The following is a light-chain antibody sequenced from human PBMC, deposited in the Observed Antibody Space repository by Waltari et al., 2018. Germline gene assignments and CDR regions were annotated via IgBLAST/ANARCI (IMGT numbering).Light chain of an antibody. Sequence: ELVLTQSPGTLSLSPGERVTLSCRASQSVTSLAWYQHKPGQAPRLVIYGASTRATGIPDTFSGSGSGTDFTLTISRLGPEDFAVYYCQQYGSLPLTFGGGTKVEIK. CDR2: GAS. CDR3: QQYGSLPLT. J-gene: IGKJ4*01. V-gene: IGKV3-20*01. CDR1: QSVTS.